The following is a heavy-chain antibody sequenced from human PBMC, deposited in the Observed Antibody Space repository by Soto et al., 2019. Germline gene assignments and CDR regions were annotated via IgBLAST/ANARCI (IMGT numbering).Heavy chain of an antibody. Sequence: GGSLRLSCAASGFTFSSYAMSWVRQAPGKGLEWVSAISGSGGSTYYADSVKGRFTISRDNSKNTLYLQMNSLRAEDTAVYYCARDRYYFFCCGSYYHYGMSFWGQGSTVTVSS. V-gene: IGHV3-23*01. J-gene: IGHJ6*02. CDR3: ARDRYYFFCCGSYYHYGMSF. CDR2: ISGSGGST. CDR1: GFTFSSYA. D-gene: IGHD3-3*01.